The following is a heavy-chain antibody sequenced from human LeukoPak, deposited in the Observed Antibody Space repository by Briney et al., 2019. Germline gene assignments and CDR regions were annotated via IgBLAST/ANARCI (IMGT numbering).Heavy chain of an antibody. CDR1: GFTFSSYW. J-gene: IGHJ3*02. D-gene: IGHD2-21*02. CDR2: IKQGGSEK. V-gene: IGHV3-7*03. CDR3: ARENAVYCGGDCYLSDAFDI. Sequence: GGSLRLSCAASGFTFSSYWMSWVRQAPGKGLEWVANIKQGGSEKYYVDSVKGRFTISRDNAKNSLYLQMNSLRAEDTAVYYCARENAVYCGGDCYLSDAFDIWGQGTMVTVSS.